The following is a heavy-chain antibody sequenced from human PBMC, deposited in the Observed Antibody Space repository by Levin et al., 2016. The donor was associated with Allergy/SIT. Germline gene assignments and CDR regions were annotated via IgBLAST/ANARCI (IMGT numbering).Heavy chain of an antibody. CDR3: ARLQLRAAIDY. CDR2: IYSGGST. V-gene: IGHV3-66*01. J-gene: IGHJ4*02. Sequence: WIRQPPGKGLEWVSVIYSGGSTYYADSVKGRFTISRDNPKNTLYLQMNSLRAEDTAVYYCARLQLRAAIDYWGQGTLVTVSS. D-gene: IGHD5-18*01.